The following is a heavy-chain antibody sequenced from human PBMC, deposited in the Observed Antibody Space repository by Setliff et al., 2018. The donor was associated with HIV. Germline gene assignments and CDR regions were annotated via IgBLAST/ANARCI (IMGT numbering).Heavy chain of an antibody. CDR2: ISSRGTTI. D-gene: IGHD3-3*01. V-gene: IGHV3-48*03. CDR1: GFTFSHYE. CDR3: ARGPEYYDFWSGYNQDIWASDY. J-gene: IGHJ4*02. Sequence: GGSLRLSCAGSGFTFSHYEMNWVRQAPGKGLEWVSCISSRGTTIYYAASVKGRFTISRDNAKNSLYRQMNSLRAEDTAVYYCARGPEYYDFWSGYNQDIWASDYWGQGTLVTVSS.